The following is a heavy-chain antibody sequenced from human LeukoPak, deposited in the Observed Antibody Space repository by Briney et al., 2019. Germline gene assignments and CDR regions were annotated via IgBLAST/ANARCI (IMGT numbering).Heavy chain of an antibody. D-gene: IGHD6-13*01. CDR3: AKVRTPGSSSLDY. CDR1: GFTFSSYG. J-gene: IGHJ4*02. Sequence: SGRSLRLSCAASGFTFSSYGMHWVRQAPGKGLEWVAFIRYDGSNKYYADSVKGRFTISRDNSKNTLYLQMNSLRAEDTAVYYCAKVRTPGSSSLDYWGQGTLVTVSS. CDR2: IRYDGSNK. V-gene: IGHV3-30*02.